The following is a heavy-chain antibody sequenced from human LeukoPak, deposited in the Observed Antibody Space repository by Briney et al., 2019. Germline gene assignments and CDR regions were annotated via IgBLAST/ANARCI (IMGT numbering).Heavy chain of an antibody. D-gene: IGHD3-3*01. CDR2: ISAYNGNT. J-gene: IGHJ4*02. V-gene: IGHV1-18*01. CDR1: GYTFTSYG. Sequence: ASVKLSCKASGYTFTSYGISWVRQAPGQGLEWMACISAYNGNTNYAQKLQGRVTMTTDTSTSTAYMEMRSLRADDTAVYYCAKDPDYAFWSGYFYWGQGTLVTVSS. CDR3: AKDPDYAFWSGYFY.